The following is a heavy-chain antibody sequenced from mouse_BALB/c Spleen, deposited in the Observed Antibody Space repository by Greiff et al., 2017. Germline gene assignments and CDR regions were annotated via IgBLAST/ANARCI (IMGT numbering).Heavy chain of an antibody. CDR3: ARGSKGYYFDY. V-gene: IGHV5-6-5*01. CDR2: ISSGGST. D-gene: IGHD1-3*01. J-gene: IGHJ2*01. Sequence: EVKLVESGGGLVKPGGSLKLSCAASGFNFSSYAMSWVRQTPEKRLEWVASISSGGSTYYPDIVKGRFTISRDNARNILYLQMSSLRSEDTAMYYCARGSKGYYFDYWGQGTTLTVSS. CDR1: GFNFSSYA.